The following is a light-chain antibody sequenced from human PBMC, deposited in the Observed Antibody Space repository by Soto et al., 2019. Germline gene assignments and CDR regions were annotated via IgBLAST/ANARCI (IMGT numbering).Light chain of an antibody. CDR1: SSAVGGYNY. J-gene: IGLJ1*01. CDR2: DVS. CDR3: CSYAGSYFYV. V-gene: IGLV2-11*01. Sequence: SALTQPRSMSGSPGQSVTISCTGTSSAVGGYNYVSWYQQHPGKAPKLMIYDVSKRPSGVPDRFSGSKSGNTASLTISGLQAEDEADYYCCSYAGSYFYVFGTGTKVTVL.